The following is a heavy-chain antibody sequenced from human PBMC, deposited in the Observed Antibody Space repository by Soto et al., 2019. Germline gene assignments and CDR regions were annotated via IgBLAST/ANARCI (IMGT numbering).Heavy chain of an antibody. CDR1: GYNFMRYG. CDR3: SRGISGVYSDWFDP. Sequence: QVQLVQSGAEVKKPGASVKVSCKASGYNFMRYGFTWVRQAPGQGLEWMGWINVDNGETKYPQKIQGRVTMTTDTSNSKVHKELKSPTSEDTGGYYWSRGISGVYSDWFDPWGHGTLVTVSS. CDR2: INVDNGET. D-gene: IGHD1-26*01. J-gene: IGHJ5*02. V-gene: IGHV1-18*04.